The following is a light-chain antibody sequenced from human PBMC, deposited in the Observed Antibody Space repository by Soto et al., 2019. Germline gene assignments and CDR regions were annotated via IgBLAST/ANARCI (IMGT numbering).Light chain of an antibody. CDR1: QSVSNN. J-gene: IGKJ4*01. Sequence: EILLTQSPATLSVSPGERATLSCRASQSVSNNLAWYQQKPGQAPRLLIQGASTRATGIPGRFTGSGSGTEFTLTISSLQSEDFAVYYCQQYIQWPLTLGGGTKVEIK. CDR2: GAS. V-gene: IGKV3-15*01. CDR3: QQYIQWPLT.